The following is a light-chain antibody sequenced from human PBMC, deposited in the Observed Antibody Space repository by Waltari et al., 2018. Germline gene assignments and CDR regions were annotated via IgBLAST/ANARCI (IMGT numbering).Light chain of an antibody. CDR2: GKH. J-gene: IGLJ3*02. CDR1: SSNIGAGFA. CDR3: QSYGRDGV. Sequence: QSVLTQPPSVSGAPGQRVTISCTGSSSNIGAGFAVHWYQQLPGATPKLLIYGKHTRRTGVPVRFAGSKSGTSASLAITGLQAEDEADYYCQSYGRDGVFGGGTKLTVL. V-gene: IGLV1-40*01.